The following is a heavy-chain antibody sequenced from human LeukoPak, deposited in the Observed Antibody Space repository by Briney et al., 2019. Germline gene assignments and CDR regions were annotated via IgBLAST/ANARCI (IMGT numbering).Heavy chain of an antibody. J-gene: IGHJ4*02. CDR2: ISSSSSYI. CDR3: ARGIGTTFDY. Sequence: GGSLRLSCAASGFTFSSYSMNWVRQAPGKGLEWVSSISSSSSYIYYADSVKGRFTISRDNAKNSLYLQMSSLRAEDTAVYYCARGIGTTFDYWGQGTLVTVSS. D-gene: IGHD1-1*01. V-gene: IGHV3-21*01. CDR1: GFTFSSYS.